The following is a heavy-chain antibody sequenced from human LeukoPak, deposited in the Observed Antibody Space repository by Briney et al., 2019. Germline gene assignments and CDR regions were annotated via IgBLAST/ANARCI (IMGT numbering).Heavy chain of an antibody. J-gene: IGHJ4*02. CDR3: ARDQNYYFDY. Sequence: SETLSLTCTVSGGSISSGGYYWSWIRQHPGKGLEWIGYIYYSGSTNYNPSLKSRVTISVDTSKNQFSLKLSSVTAADTAVYYCARDQNYYFDYWGQGTLVTVSS. CDR1: GGSISSGGYY. CDR2: IYYSGST. V-gene: IGHV4-61*08.